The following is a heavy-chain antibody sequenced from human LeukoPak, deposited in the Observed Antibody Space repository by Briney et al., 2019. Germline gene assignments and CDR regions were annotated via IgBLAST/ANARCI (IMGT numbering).Heavy chain of an antibody. CDR3: ASRRMGYYGSGSYYYYYYYMDV. Sequence: GGSLRLSCAASGFTFSSYWMSWVRQAPGKGLEWVANIKQDGSEKYYVDSVKGRFTISRDNAKNSLYLQMNSLRAEDTAAYYCASRRMGYYGSGSYYYYYYYMDVWGKGTTVTVSS. J-gene: IGHJ6*03. V-gene: IGHV3-7*01. CDR2: IKQDGSEK. D-gene: IGHD3-10*01. CDR1: GFTFSSYW.